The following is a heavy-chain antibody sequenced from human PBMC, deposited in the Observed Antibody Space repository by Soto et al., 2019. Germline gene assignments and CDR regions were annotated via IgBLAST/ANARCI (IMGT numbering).Heavy chain of an antibody. CDR1: GFSLSVHY. V-gene: IGHV3-72*01. Sequence: EVHLVESGGGLVQPGGSLRLSCAASGFSLSVHYMDWVRQAPGKGLEWVGRVRNKASSYTTEYAASVKGRFTISRDDSDNSLYLQMNSLKTEDTAVYYCVRIRNYYFDYWGQGALVTVSS. CDR3: VRIRNYYFDY. J-gene: IGHJ4*02. D-gene: IGHD1-7*01. CDR2: VRNKASSYTT.